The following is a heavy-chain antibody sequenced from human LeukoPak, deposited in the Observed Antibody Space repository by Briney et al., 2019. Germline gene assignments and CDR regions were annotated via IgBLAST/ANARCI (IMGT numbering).Heavy chain of an antibody. V-gene: IGHV1-18*04. CDR3: AREGGRYCSGGSCYSSNGWYGGLNY. D-gene: IGHD2-15*01. Sequence: GASVKVSCKASGYTFTSYYMHWVRQAPGQGLERMGWISTYNGHTNYARKVQGRVTMTTDTSTSTAYMELRSLRSDDTAVYYCAREGGRYCSGGSCYSSNGWYGGLNYWGQGTLVTVSS. CDR2: ISTYNGHT. CDR1: GYTFTSYY. J-gene: IGHJ4*02.